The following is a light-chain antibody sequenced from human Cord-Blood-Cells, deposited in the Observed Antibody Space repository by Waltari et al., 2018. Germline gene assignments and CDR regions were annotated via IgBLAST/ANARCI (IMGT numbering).Light chain of an antibody. V-gene: IGKV4-1*01. CDR1: QRVLYSSNNKNY. Sequence: DIVMTQSPDSLAVSLGERATINCKSSQRVLYSSNNKNYLAWYQQKPGQPPQLLIYWASTRESGVPDRFSGSGSGTDFTLTSSSLQAEDVAVYYCQKYYSTPYTFGQGTKLEIK. CDR3: QKYYSTPYT. CDR2: WAS. J-gene: IGKJ2*01.